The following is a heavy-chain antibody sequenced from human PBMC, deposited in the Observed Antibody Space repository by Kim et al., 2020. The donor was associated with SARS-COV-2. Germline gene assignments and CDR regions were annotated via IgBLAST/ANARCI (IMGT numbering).Heavy chain of an antibody. Sequence: VESGTGRLPISRDNAKNSLYLQMNSLRAEDTAVYYCARTVTIFGVVAWFDPWGQGTLVTVSS. CDR3: ARTVTIFGVVAWFDP. J-gene: IGHJ5*02. V-gene: IGHV3-7*01. D-gene: IGHD3-3*01.